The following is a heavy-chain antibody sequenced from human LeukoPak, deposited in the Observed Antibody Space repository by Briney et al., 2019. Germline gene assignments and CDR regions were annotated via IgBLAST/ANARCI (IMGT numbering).Heavy chain of an antibody. CDR2: INPTGGTT. Sequence: ASVRVSCKASGYTFTDYYIHWVRQAPGQGLEWMGIINPTGGTTVYTQKFQGRVTMTRDTATSTVNMDMISLRSEGTAVYYCARVSTGTIFDYWGQGTLVTVSS. V-gene: IGHV1-46*01. J-gene: IGHJ4*02. D-gene: IGHD4-17*01. CDR3: ARVSTGTIFDY. CDR1: GYTFTDYY.